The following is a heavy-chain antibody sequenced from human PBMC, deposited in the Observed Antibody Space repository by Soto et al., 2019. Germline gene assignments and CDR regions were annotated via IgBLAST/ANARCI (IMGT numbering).Heavy chain of an antibody. CDR3: ARGAGSSSWSLDLYYYYYMDV. V-gene: IGHV4-34*01. Sequence: SETLSLTCAVYGGSFSGYYWSWIRQPPGKGLEWIGEINHSGSTNYNPSLKSRVTISVDTSKNQFSLKLSSVAAADTAVYYCARGAGSSSWSLDLYYYYYMDVWGKGTTVTVSS. J-gene: IGHJ6*03. D-gene: IGHD6-13*01. CDR1: GGSFSGYY. CDR2: INHSGST.